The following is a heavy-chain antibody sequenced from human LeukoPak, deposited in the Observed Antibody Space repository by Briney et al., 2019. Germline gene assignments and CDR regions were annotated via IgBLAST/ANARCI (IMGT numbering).Heavy chain of an antibody. CDR1: GGSISSYY. CDR2: LSKSGNT. J-gene: IGHJ3*02. CDR3: ARRDSHDAFDI. Sequence: PSETLSRTCTVSGGSISSYYWSWIRLPPGKGLEWIGYLSKSGNTYYNPSLKSRVTISVDTSKNQFSLKLSSVTAADTAVYYCARRDSHDAFDIWGQGTMVTVSS. D-gene: IGHD2-15*01. V-gene: IGHV4-4*08.